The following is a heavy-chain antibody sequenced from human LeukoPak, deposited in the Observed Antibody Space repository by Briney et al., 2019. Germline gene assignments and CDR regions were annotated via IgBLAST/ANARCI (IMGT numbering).Heavy chain of an antibody. CDR1: GYTFTSYG. CDR3: ARDHTYYYGSGSNNWFDP. D-gene: IGHD3-10*01. CDR2: ISAYNGNT. J-gene: IGHJ5*02. Sequence: ASVKVSCKASGYTFTSYGISWVRQAPGQGLEWMGWISAYNGNTNYAQKLQGRVTMTTDTSTSTAYMELRSLRSDDTAVYYCARDHTYYYGSGSNNWFDPWSQGTLVTVSS. V-gene: IGHV1-18*01.